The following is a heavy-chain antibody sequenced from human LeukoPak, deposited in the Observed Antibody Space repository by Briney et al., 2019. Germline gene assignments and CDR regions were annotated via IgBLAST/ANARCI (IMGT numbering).Heavy chain of an antibody. J-gene: IGHJ4*01. Sequence: GGSLRLSCAASGFSFSTYGMHWVRQAPGKGLEWVALIWNAGTNTYYADSVKGRFTISRDNSKNTLYLQMNSLRAEDTAVYYCAGDTPPGGDYYFDYWGQEPWSSSPQ. CDR1: GFSFSTYG. CDR2: IWNAGTNT. CDR3: AGDTPPGGDYYFDY. D-gene: IGHD3-16*01. V-gene: IGHV3-33*01.